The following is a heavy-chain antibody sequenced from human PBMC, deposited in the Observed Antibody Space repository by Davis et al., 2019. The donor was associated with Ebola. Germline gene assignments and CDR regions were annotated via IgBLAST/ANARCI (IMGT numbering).Heavy chain of an antibody. CDR2: VRSHGSDD. CDR3: ARDSDDYSFDY. V-gene: IGHV3-30*02. Sequence: GGSLRLSCAASEFTFSFYWMHWVRQAPGRGLEWVAFVRSHGSDDHYADSVKGRFTISRDNSKNTLYLQMNSLRPEDTAVYYCARDSDDYSFDYWGQGTLVTVSS. D-gene: IGHD4-11*01. CDR1: EFTFSFYW. J-gene: IGHJ4*02.